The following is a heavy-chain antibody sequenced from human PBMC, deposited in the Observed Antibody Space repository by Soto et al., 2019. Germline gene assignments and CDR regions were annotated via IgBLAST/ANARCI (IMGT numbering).Heavy chain of an antibody. CDR1: GYSFTSYW. V-gene: IGHV5-51*01. CDR3: ARHAPRPSSSSWYFAPPGY. J-gene: IGHJ4*02. Sequence: GESLKISCKGSGYSFTSYWIGWVRQMPGKGLEWMGIIYPGDSDTRYSPSFQGQVTISADKSISTAYLQWSSLKASDTAMYYCARHAPRPSSSSWYFAPPGYWGQGTLVTVSS. CDR2: IYPGDSDT. D-gene: IGHD6-13*01.